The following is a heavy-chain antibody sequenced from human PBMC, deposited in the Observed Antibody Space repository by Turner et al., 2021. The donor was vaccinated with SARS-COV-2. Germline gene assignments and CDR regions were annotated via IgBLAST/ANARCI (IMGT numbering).Heavy chain of an antibody. CDR3: ARSSAGAIDY. Sequence: EVQLVESGGGLVQPGGSLRLSCADSGFTFSSYAMHWVRQAPGKGLVWVARINGDGTSTSYADSEKGRFTISRDKAKNTLYVQMSSLRAEDTAVYYCARSSAGAIDYWGQGTLVTVTS. D-gene: IGHD1-26*01. CDR2: INGDGTST. V-gene: IGHV3-74*01. J-gene: IGHJ4*02. CDR1: GFTFSSYA.